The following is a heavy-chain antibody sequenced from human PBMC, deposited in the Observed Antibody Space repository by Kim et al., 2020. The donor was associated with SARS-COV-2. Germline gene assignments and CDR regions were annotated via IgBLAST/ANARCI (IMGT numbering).Heavy chain of an antibody. V-gene: IGHV4-30-2*01. CDR2: IYHSGST. CDR3: ASSAVTARRAFDI. CDR1: GGSISSGGYS. Sequence: SETLSLTCAVSGGSISSGGYSWSWIRQPPGKGLEWIGYIYHSGSTYYNPSLKSRVTISVDRSKNQFSLKLSSVTAADTAVYYCASSAVTARRAFDIWGQGTMVTVSS. J-gene: IGHJ3*02. D-gene: IGHD2-21*02.